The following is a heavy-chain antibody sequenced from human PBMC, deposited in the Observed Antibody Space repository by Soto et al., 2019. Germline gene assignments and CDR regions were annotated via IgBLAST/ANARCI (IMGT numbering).Heavy chain of an antibody. CDR2: IYYSRST. V-gene: IGHV4-59*01. CDR3: ARESGWHPI. CDR1: GGSISSYY. D-gene: IGHD6-19*01. J-gene: IGHJ4*02. Sequence: SETLSLTCTVSGGSISSYYWSWIRQPPGKGLEWIGYIYYSRSTNYNPSLKSRVTMSVDTSKNQFSLKLTSVTAADTAVYYWARESGWHPIRGLGAVLTVSS.